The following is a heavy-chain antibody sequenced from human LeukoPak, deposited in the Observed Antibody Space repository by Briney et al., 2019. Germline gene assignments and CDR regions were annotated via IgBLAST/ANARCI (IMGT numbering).Heavy chain of an antibody. D-gene: IGHD1-26*01. CDR3: ARGRGSYYEY. V-gene: IGHV3-48*01. CDR1: GFTFSSYS. Sequence: PGGSLRLSCAASGFTFSSYSMNWVRQAPGEGLEWVSYISSSSSTIYYADSVKGRFTISRDNAKNSLYLQMNSLRAEDTAVYYCARGRGSYYEYWGQGTLVTVSS. CDR2: ISSSSSTI. J-gene: IGHJ4*02.